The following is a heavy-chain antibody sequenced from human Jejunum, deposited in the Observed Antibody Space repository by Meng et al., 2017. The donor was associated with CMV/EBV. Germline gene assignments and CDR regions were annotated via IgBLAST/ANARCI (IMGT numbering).Heavy chain of an antibody. CDR3: ARTDYYSYYGMDV. Sequence: RWKGKKQGKGKEGRGENRKSGRKKKKKSKKSRETVSVEKYKKQFSLKLSSVTAADTAIYYCARTDYYSYYGMDVWGQGTTVTVSS. CDR2: NRKSGRK. V-gene: IGHV4-34*04. J-gene: IGHJ6*02.